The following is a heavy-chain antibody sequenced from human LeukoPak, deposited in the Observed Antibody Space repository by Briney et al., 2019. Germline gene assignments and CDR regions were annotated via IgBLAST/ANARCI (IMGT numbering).Heavy chain of an antibody. V-gene: IGHV3-23*01. J-gene: IGHJ3*01. CDR1: GFTFSTYG. Sequence: GGSLRLSCAASGFTFSTYGMNWVRQAPGKGLEWVSGISPSGDITYYADSVMGRFSISRDNPKSTVSLQMSSLRAEDTALYYCVRDLHWGGFDVWGQGAMVTVSS. CDR2: ISPSGDIT. D-gene: IGHD7-27*01. CDR3: VRDLHWGGFDV.